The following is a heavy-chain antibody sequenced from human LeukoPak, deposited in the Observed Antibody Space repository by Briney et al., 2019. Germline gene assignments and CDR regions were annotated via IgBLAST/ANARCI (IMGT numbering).Heavy chain of an antibody. CDR2: IYYSGST. V-gene: IGHV4-39*07. J-gene: IGHJ6*02. CDR1: GGSISSSSYY. D-gene: IGHD6-19*01. Sequence: PSETLSLTCTVSGGSISSSSYYWGWIRQPPGKGLEWIGNIYYSGSTYYNPSLKSRVTISVDTSKNQFSLKLSSVTAADTAVYYCARDPGRWAVAGTLFGYYYGMDVWGQGTTVTVSS. CDR3: ARDPGRWAVAGTLFGYYYGMDV.